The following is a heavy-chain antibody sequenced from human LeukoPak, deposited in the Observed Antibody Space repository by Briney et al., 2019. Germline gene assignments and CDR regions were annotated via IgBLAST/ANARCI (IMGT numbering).Heavy chain of an antibody. CDR3: ARGSQPAD. Sequence: SETLSPTCTVSGGSISSSSYYWGWIRQPPGKGLEWIGSIYYSGSTYYNPSLKSRVTISVDTSKNQFSLKLSSVTAADTAVYYCARGSQPADWGQGTLVTVSS. CDR2: IYYSGST. V-gene: IGHV4-39*01. CDR1: GGSISSSSYY. D-gene: IGHD1-26*01. J-gene: IGHJ4*02.